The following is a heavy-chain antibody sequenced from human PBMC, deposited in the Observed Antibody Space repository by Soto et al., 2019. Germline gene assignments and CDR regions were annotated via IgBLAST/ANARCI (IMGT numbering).Heavy chain of an antibody. D-gene: IGHD5-12*01. CDR1: VYTFTSYD. V-gene: IGHV1-8*01. Sequence: ASVKVSCKPSVYTFTSYDINWVRQATGQGREWLGWMNPNSCNTGYAQKFQGRATRTRNTYRSRAYMELSSLRSVDTAVYYCAREVATISAPTDYWGKGTLVPVSS. CDR2: MNPNSCNT. CDR3: AREVATISAPTDY. J-gene: IGHJ4*02.